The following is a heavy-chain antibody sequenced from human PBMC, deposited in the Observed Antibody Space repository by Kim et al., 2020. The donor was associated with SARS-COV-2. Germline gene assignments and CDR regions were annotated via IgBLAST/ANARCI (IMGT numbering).Heavy chain of an antibody. V-gene: IGHV1-18*04. Sequence: ASVKVSCKASGYTFTSYGISWVRQAPGQGLEWMGWISAYNGNTNYAQKLQGRVTMTTDTSTSTAYMELRSLRSDDTAVYYCARVPMITFGGVIVMNNFDYWGQGTLVTVSS. CDR2: ISAYNGNT. D-gene: IGHD3-16*02. CDR3: ARVPMITFGGVIVMNNFDY. J-gene: IGHJ4*02. CDR1: GYTFTSYG.